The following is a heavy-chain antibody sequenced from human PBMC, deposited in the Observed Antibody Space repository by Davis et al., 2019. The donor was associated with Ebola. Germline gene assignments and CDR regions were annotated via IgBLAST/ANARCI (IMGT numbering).Heavy chain of an antibody. V-gene: IGHV5-51*01. J-gene: IGHJ4*02. CDR1: GYSFTSYW. D-gene: IGHD3-22*01. Sequence: KVSCKGSGYSFTSYWIGWVRQMPGKGLEWMGIIYPGDSDTRYSPSFQGQVTIPADKSISTAYLQWSSLKASDTAMYYCARGFPYYYDSSGYYPFDYWGQGTLVTVSS. CDR3: ARGFPYYYDSSGYYPFDY. CDR2: IYPGDSDT.